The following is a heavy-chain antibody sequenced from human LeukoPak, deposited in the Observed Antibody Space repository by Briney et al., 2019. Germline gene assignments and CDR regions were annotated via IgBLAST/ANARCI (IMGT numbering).Heavy chain of an antibody. J-gene: IGHJ5*02. CDR1: GFTFGSYA. D-gene: IGHD3-22*01. Sequence: GGSLRLSCAASGFTFGSYAMSWVRQAPGKGLEWVSGISGSGGSTYYADSVKGRFTISRDNSKNTLYLQMNSLRAEDTAVYYCAKEGYDSSGYYHWFDPWGQGTLVTVSS. V-gene: IGHV3-23*01. CDR2: ISGSGGST. CDR3: AKEGYDSSGYYHWFDP.